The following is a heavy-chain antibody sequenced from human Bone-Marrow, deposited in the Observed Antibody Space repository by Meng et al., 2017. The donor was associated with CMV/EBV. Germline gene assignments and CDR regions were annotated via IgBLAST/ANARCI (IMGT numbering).Heavy chain of an antibody. Sequence: GESLKISCAASGFTFSSYAMSWVRQAPGKGLEWVSAISGSGGSTYYADSVKGRFTISRDNSKNTLYLQMNSLRAEDTAVYYCARDRGGYYDSSGYYYTYFDYWGRGTLVTVSS. V-gene: IGHV3-23*01. CDR3: ARDRGGYYDSSGYYYTYFDY. J-gene: IGHJ4*02. CDR2: ISGSGGST. CDR1: GFTFSSYA. D-gene: IGHD3-22*01.